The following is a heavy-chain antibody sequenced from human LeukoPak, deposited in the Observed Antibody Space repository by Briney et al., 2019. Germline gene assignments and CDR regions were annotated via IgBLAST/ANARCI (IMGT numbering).Heavy chain of an antibody. CDR2: INPNSGGT. D-gene: IGHD3-9*01. CDR3: ARDRYFDWLPAAY. J-gene: IGHJ4*02. Sequence: ASVKVSCKASGYTFTGYYMHWVRQAPGQGLEWMGWINPNSGGTNYAQKFQGRVTMTRDTSISTAYMELSRLRSDDTAVYYCARDRYFDWLPAAYWGQGTLVTVSS. CDR1: GYTFTGYY. V-gene: IGHV1-2*02.